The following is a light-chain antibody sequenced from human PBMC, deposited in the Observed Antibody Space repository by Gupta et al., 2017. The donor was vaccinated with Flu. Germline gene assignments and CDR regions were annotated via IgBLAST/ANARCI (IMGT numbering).Light chain of an antibody. Sequence: EIELTQSPATLSLSPGERATLSCRASQSVSTYLAWYQKKPGQAPRLLIYDASNRATGIQARFSGSGYGTNFTLTISSREPEDFAVYYCQKRSNCPPYTFGQGTTLEIK. J-gene: IGKJ2*01. V-gene: IGKV3-11*01. CDR3: QKRSNCPPYT. CDR1: QSVSTY. CDR2: DAS.